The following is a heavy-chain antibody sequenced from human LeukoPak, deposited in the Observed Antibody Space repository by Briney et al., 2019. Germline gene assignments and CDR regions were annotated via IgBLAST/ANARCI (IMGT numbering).Heavy chain of an antibody. J-gene: IGHJ4*02. CDR1: GFTFDDYG. CDR2: IRWKRGSI. Sequence: GGSLRLSCVASGFTFDDYGINWVRQAPGKGLEWVSGIRWKRGSIAYADSVKGRFTISRDNAKDSLYLQMNSLRVEDMALYYCAARRGAAAGTDYFDDWGQGTLVTVSS. D-gene: IGHD6-13*01. V-gene: IGHV3-9*03. CDR3: AARRGAAAGTDYFDD.